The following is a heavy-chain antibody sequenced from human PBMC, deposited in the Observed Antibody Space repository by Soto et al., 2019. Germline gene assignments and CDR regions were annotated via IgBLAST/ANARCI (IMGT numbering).Heavy chain of an antibody. CDR3: AKSPEKIWGSYRYPFDY. CDR1: GFTFSSYA. CDR2: ISGSGGST. V-gene: IGHV3-23*01. J-gene: IGHJ4*02. Sequence: PGGSLRLSCAASGFTFSSYAMSWVRQAPGKGLEWVSAISGSGGSTYYADSVKGRFTISRDNSKNTLYLQMNSLRAEDTAVYYCAKSPEKIWGSYRYPFDYWGQGTLVTVSS. D-gene: IGHD3-16*02.